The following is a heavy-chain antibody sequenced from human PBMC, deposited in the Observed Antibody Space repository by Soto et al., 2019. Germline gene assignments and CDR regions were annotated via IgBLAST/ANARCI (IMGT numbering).Heavy chain of an antibody. J-gene: IGHJ5*02. D-gene: IGHD2-15*01. CDR3: TSHSPEDMRRT. Sequence: QVQLVESGGGEVRPGRSLRLSCVASGFTFRDYGMHWVRQAPGKGLEWVAGIAHHGLKEHYADSVKGRFIISRDNSKKTVYLQLNSLKTEDAAVYYCTSHSPEDMRRTWGQGTLVTVSS. CDR1: GFTFRDYG. V-gene: IGHV3-30*03. CDR2: IAHHGLKE.